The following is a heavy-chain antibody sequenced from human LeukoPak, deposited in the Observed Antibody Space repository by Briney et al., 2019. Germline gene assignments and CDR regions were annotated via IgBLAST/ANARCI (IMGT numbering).Heavy chain of an antibody. CDR3: ASGHRKYYYYYYMDV. V-gene: IGHV4-34*01. J-gene: IGHJ6*03. CDR2: INHSGST. CDR1: GGSFSGYY. Sequence: SETLSLTCAVYGGSFSGYYWSWIRQPPGKGLEWIGEINHSGSTNYNPSLKSRVTISVDTSKNQFSLKLSSVTAADTAAYYCASGHRKYYYYYYMDVWGKGTTVTVSS.